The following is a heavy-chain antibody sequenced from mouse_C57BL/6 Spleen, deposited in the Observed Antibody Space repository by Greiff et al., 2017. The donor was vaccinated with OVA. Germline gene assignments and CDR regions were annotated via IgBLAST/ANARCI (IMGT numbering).Heavy chain of an antibody. D-gene: IGHD3-2*02. J-gene: IGHJ2*01. CDR1: GYTFTSYW. CDR2: IDPSDSET. CDR3: ARGGKTAQVPDY. V-gene: IGHV1-52*01. Sequence: QVQLQQSGAELVRPGSSVKLSCKASGYTFTSYWMHWVKQRPIQGLEWIGNIDPSDSETHYNQRFKDKATLPVDKSSSTAYMQLSSLTSEDSAVYYCARGGKTAQVPDYWGQGTTLAVSS.